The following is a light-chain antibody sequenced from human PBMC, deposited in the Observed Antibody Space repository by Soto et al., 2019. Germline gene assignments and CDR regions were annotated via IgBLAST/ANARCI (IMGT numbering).Light chain of an antibody. CDR2: DAS. CDR1: QSIDRK. J-gene: IGKJ2*01. CDR3: QQYNTYSSYT. Sequence: DIQMTQSPSTLSASMGDRGTITCRASQSIDRKLAWYQQSPGKAPRLLIYDASNLESGVPSRFSGSGSGTEFTLTISSLQPDDFATYYCQQYNTYSSYTFGQGTKLETK. V-gene: IGKV1-5*01.